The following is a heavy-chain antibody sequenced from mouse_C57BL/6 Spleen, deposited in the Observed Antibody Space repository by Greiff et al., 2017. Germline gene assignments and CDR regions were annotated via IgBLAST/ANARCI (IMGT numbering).Heavy chain of an antibody. J-gene: IGHJ3*01. CDR2: IHPNSGST. Sequence: VQLQQPGAELVKPGASVTLSCKASGYTFTSYWMHWVKQRPGQGLEWIGMIHPNSGSTNYNEKFKSKATLTVDKSSSTAYMQLSSLTSEDSAVDYCARVAQATLAWFAYWGQGTLVTVSA. CDR1: GYTFTSYW. V-gene: IGHV1-64*01. D-gene: IGHD3-2*02. CDR3: ARVAQATLAWFAY.